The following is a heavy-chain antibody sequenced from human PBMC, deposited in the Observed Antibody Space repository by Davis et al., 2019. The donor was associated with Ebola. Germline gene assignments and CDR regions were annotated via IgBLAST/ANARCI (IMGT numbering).Heavy chain of an antibody. CDR2: ISYDGSNK. J-gene: IGHJ4*02. D-gene: IGHD6-13*01. V-gene: IGHV3-30-3*01. Sequence: GESLKISCAASGFTFSSYAVSWVRQAPGKGLEWVAVISYDGSNKYYAASVKGRFTISRDNSKNTLYLQMNSLRAEDTAVYYCAREIGLGAAAGLSVAARGGFDYWGQGTLVTVSS. CDR3: AREIGLGAAAGLSVAARGGFDY. CDR1: GFTFSSYA.